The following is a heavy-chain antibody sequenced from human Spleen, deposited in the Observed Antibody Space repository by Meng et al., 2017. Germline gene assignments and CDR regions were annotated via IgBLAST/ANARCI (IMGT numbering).Heavy chain of an antibody. Sequence: GGSLRLSCAASGFTVSSDYMSWVRQAPGKGLEWVAVISYDGSNKYYADSVKGRFTISRDNSKNTLYLQMNSLRAEDTAVYYCARPMVRGVNSDYYGMDVWGQGTTVTVSS. V-gene: IGHV3-30*03. CDR3: ARPMVRGVNSDYYGMDV. D-gene: IGHD3-10*01. J-gene: IGHJ6*02. CDR1: GFTVSSDY. CDR2: ISYDGSNK.